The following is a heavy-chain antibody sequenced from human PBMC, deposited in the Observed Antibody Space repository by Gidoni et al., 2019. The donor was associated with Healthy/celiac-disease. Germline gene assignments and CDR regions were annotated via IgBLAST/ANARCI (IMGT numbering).Heavy chain of an antibody. V-gene: IGHV3-21*01. CDR3: ARYHGDYGHY. J-gene: IGHJ4*02. D-gene: IGHD4-17*01. CDR2: ISSSSSYI. CDR1: GFTFSSYS. Sequence: EVQLVESGGGLVKPGGSMRLSCAASGFTFSSYSMNGVRQAPGKGLEWVSSISSSSSYIYYADSVKGRFTISRDNAKNSLYLQMNSLRAEDTAVYYCARYHGDYGHYWGQGTLVTVSS.